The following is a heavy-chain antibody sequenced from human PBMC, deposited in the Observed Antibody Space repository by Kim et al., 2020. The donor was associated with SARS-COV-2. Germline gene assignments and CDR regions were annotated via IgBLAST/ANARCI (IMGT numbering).Heavy chain of an antibody. D-gene: IGHD3-10*01. V-gene: IGHV3-23*01. J-gene: IGHJ4*02. CDR1: GFIFSNYA. Sequence: GGSLRLSCSGSGFIFSNYAVSWVRQAPGKGLEWVSAISGSGDRTFYTDSVRGRVTISRDNSKNTVYLQLNGLRVEDAAVYYCAKHWGSGTYYNYFDYWGQGSLVTVSS. CDR3: AKHWGSGTYYNYFDY. CDR2: ISGSGDRT.